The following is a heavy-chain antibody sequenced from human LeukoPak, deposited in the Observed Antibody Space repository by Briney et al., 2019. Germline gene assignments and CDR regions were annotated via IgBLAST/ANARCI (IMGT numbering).Heavy chain of an antibody. V-gene: IGHV4-4*07. J-gene: IGHJ5*02. D-gene: IGHD4-17*01. CDR1: DGFISRYY. Sequence: PSETLSLTCTVSDGFISRYYWSWIRQPAGKGLEWIGRIDTSGTTNYNPSLKSRVTISVDTSKNQFSLKLSSVTVADTAVYYCARGKDYGDYRGWFDPWGQGTLVTVSS. CDR3: ARGKDYGDYRGWFDP. CDR2: IDTSGTT.